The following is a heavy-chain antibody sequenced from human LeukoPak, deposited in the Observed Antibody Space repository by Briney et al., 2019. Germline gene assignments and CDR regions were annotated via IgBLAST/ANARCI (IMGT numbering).Heavy chain of an antibody. V-gene: IGHV1-69*04. CDR1: GGTFSSYA. CDR2: IIPILGIA. CDR3: ARDSADGYNED. D-gene: IGHD5-24*01. J-gene: IGHJ4*02. Sequence: VASVTVSCKASGGTFSSYAISWVRQAPGQGLEWMGRIIPILGIANYAQKFQGRVTITADKSTSTAYMELSSLRSEDTAVYYCARDSADGYNEDWGQGTLVTVSS.